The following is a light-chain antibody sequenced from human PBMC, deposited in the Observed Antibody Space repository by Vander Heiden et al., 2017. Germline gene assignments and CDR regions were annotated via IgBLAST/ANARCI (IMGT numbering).Light chain of an antibody. CDR2: DAS. Sequence: EIVLTQSPATLSLSPGERATLSCRASQSVSNYLAWYQQKPGQAPRLLIYDASNRATGVPARFSGSGYGTDFTLTISSREPEDFALYYCQQRSNWPPITFGQGTLLEI. J-gene: IGKJ5*01. CDR1: QSVSNY. V-gene: IGKV3-11*01. CDR3: QQRSNWPPIT.